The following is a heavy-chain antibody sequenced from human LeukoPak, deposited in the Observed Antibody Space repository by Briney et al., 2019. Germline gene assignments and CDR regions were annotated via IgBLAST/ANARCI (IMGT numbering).Heavy chain of an antibody. Sequence: PGRSLRLSCAASGFTFGDYAMSWVPQAPGKGLEGVSLFRGKAYGGTPEYAASVKDRFTISRDDSKSIAYLQMSSLKTEDTAVYYCTRVAITLVGSYDRYFDYWGQGTLVTVSS. CDR2: FRGKAYGGTP. CDR1: GFTFGDYA. J-gene: IGHJ4*02. V-gene: IGHV3-49*04. D-gene: IGHD1-26*01. CDR3: TRVAITLVGSYDRYFDY.